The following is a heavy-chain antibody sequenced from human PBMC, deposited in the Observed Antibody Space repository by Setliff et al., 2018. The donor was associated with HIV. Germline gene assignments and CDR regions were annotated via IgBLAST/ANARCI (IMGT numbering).Heavy chain of an antibody. CDR3: ASARIPTGGTSTSFDY. CDR1: GFTFSDYY. V-gene: IGHV3-11*04. J-gene: IGHJ4*02. D-gene: IGHD1-1*01. CDR2: IGGSGAVT. Sequence: GGSLRLSCAASGFTFSDYYMSWIRQAPGKGLEWVSSIGGSGAVTYYAASVKGRFTISRDNSKNTLYLQLDSLRPEDTAVYYCASARIPTGGTSTSFDYWGQGTLVTVSS.